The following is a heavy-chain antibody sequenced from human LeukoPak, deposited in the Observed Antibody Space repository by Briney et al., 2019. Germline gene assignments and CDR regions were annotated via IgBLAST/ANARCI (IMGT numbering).Heavy chain of an antibody. Sequence: ASVKVSCKASGYTFTSYDINWVRQAPGQGLEWMGWINPNSGNTDYAQKFQGRVTMTRNTSITTAYMELSSLRSEDTAVYYCARRHGRCSDGSCYYPDYWGQGTLVTVSS. CDR2: INPNSGNT. CDR1: GYTFTSYD. J-gene: IGHJ4*02. CDR3: ARRHGRCSDGSCYYPDY. V-gene: IGHV1-8*01. D-gene: IGHD2-15*01.